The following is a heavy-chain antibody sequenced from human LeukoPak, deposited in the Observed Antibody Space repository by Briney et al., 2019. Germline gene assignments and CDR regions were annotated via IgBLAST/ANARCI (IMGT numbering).Heavy chain of an antibody. Sequence: SQTLSLTCTVSGGSISSGSYYWSWIRQPAGKGLEWIVRIYTSESTNYNPSLKRRVTISVDTSKNQFSLKLSSVTAADTAVYYCARDSDFWSGYPHYFDYWGQGTLVTVSS. J-gene: IGHJ4*02. CDR2: IYTSEST. D-gene: IGHD3-3*01. V-gene: IGHV4-61*02. CDR1: GGSISSGSYY. CDR3: ARDSDFWSGYPHYFDY.